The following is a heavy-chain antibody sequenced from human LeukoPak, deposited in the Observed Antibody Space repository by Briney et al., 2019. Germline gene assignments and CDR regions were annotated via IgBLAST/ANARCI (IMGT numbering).Heavy chain of an antibody. V-gene: IGHV4-39*07. J-gene: IGHJ4*02. Sequence: SETLSLTCTVSGGSISSSSYYWGWIRQPPGKGLEWIGSIYYSGSTYHNPSLKSRVTISVDTSKNQFSLKLNSVTAADTAVYYCARGRKGGIVVVTSYFDYWGQGTLVTVSS. CDR3: ARGRKGGIVVVTSYFDY. D-gene: IGHD3-22*01. CDR2: IYYSGST. CDR1: GGSISSSSYY.